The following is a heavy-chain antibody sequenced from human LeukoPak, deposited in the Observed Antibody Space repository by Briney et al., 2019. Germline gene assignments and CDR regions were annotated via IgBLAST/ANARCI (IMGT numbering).Heavy chain of an antibody. V-gene: IGHV3-74*01. Sequence: GGSLRLSCAASGFTFSSYWMHWVRHAPGKGLVWVSRINTDGSSTSYADSVKGRFTISRDNAKNTLYLQMNSLRAEDTAVYYCARAARGAMSSSSFWGQGTLVTVSS. CDR3: ARAARGAMSSSSF. CDR1: GFTFSSYW. J-gene: IGHJ4*02. D-gene: IGHD6-6*01. CDR2: INTDGSST.